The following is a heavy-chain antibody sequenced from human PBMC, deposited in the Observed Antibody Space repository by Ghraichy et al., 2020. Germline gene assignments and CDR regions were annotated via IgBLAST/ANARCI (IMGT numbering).Heavy chain of an antibody. V-gene: IGHV3-23*01. Sequence: GGSLRLSCVASGFTFSDYVMSWVRQAPGKGLEWVSGIIGSGGTTCYADSVKGRFTVSRDNSKNTLFLQMNSLRAEDTAIYYCAKRVSLGGHYGMDGCGHGTTVTVSS. CDR3: AKRVSLGGHYGMDG. CDR2: IIGSGGTT. D-gene: IGHD3-16*01. J-gene: IGHJ6*02. CDR1: GFTFSDYV.